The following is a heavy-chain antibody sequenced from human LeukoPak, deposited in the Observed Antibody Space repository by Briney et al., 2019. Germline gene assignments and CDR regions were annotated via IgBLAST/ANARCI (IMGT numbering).Heavy chain of an antibody. Sequence: GGTLRLSCAASGFTFSSYGMSWVRQAPGKGLEWVSGIDWNGGSTGYADSVKGRFTISRDNAKNSLYLQMNSLRAEDTALYYCARDLNLWDSSGYYLGEFDYWGQGTLVTVSS. CDR2: IDWNGGST. V-gene: IGHV3-20*04. CDR1: GFTFSSYG. J-gene: IGHJ4*02. CDR3: ARDLNLWDSSGYYLGEFDY. D-gene: IGHD3-22*01.